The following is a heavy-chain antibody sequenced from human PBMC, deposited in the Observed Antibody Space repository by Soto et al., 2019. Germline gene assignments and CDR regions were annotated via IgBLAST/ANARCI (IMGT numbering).Heavy chain of an antibody. CDR1: GFTFSSYG. Sequence: QVQLVESGGGVVQPGRSLRLSCAASGFTFSSYGMHWVRQAPGKGLEWVAVIWYDGSNKYYADSVKGRFTISRDNSKNTLYLQMNRLRAEDTAVYYCARGSYDFWSGYWRDYYYYYGMDVWGQGTTVTVSS. D-gene: IGHD3-3*01. J-gene: IGHJ6*02. CDR3: ARGSYDFWSGYWRDYYYYYGMDV. V-gene: IGHV3-33*01. CDR2: IWYDGSNK.